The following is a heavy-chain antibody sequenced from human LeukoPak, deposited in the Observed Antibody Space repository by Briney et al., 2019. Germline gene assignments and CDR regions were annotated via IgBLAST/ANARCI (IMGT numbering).Heavy chain of an antibody. J-gene: IGHJ2*01. V-gene: IGHV3-74*01. CDR2: INSDASST. D-gene: IGHD4-17*01. CDR1: GFTFSSYW. CDR3: ARDRADHSGDYDVDWYFDL. Sequence: PGGSLRLSCAASGFTFSSYWMHWVRQAPGQGLVWVSRINSDASSTTYADSVKGRFTISRDNAKNTLYLQMNSLRAEDTAVYYCARDRADHSGDYDVDWYFDLWGRGTLVTVSS.